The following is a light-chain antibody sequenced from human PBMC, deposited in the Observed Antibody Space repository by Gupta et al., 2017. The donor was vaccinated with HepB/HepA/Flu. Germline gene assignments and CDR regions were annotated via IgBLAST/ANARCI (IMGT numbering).Light chain of an antibody. V-gene: IGLV3-21*04. CDR1: NIGTKG. Sequence: SYVVTQPPSVSVAPGKTASITCGGNNIGTKGVHWYQQKPGQAPVMVIYNDSDRPSGIPERFSGSNSGSTATLTISRVEAGDEAEYYCQVWDSRNDSAVFGGGTKLTVL. CDR3: QVWDSRNDSAV. CDR2: NDS. J-gene: IGLJ2*01.